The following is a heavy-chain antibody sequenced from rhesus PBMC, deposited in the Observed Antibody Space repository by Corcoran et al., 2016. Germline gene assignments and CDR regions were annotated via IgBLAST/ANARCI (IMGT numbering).Heavy chain of an antibody. CDR1: GFTFSDSY. CDR3: ARDKGYGSSPFDY. J-gene: IGHJ4*01. Sequence: EVQLVESGGGLAQPGGSRRLSCAASGFTFSDSYMDWFRQGPGNGLEWVSRISNGCGSTWYADSVKGRFTISRENAKNTQYLQMNSLRAEDTAVYYCARDKGYGSSPFDYWGQGVLVTVSS. V-gene: IGHV3-178*01. CDR2: ISNGCGST. D-gene: IGHD4-29*01.